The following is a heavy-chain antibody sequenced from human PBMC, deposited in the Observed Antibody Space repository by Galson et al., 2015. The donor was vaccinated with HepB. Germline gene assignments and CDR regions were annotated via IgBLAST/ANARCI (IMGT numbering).Heavy chain of an antibody. V-gene: IGHV3-30-3*01. CDR1: GFTFSSYA. CDR2: ISYDGSNK. Sequence: SLRLCCAASGFTFSSYAMHWVRQAPGKGLEWVAVISYDGSNKYYADSVKGRFTISRDNSKNTLYLQMNSLRAEGTAVYYCASSLTTVTTPRPWGQGTLVTVSS. J-gene: IGHJ5*02. CDR3: ASSLTTVTTPRP. D-gene: IGHD4-17*01.